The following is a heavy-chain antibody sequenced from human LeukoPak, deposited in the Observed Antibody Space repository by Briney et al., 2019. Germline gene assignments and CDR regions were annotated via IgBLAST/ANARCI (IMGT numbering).Heavy chain of an antibody. D-gene: IGHD5-18*01. Sequence: KPSETLSLTCTVSGGSISTYYWSWIRQPPGKALEWIGYIYYSGSTYYNPSLKSRVTISVDTSKNQFSLKLSSVTAADTAVYYCARDQGYSYGYGLGNGAFDIWGQGTMVTVSS. CDR2: IYYSGST. CDR1: GGSISTYY. J-gene: IGHJ3*02. CDR3: ARDQGYSYGYGLGNGAFDI. V-gene: IGHV4-59*12.